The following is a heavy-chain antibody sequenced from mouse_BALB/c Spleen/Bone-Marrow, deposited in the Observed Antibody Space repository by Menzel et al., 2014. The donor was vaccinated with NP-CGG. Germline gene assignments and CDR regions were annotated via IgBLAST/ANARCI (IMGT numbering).Heavy chain of an antibody. D-gene: IGHD2-4*01. CDR1: GYTFTSYW. Sequence: VKLMESGAELVRPGASVKLSCKASGYTFTSYWMNWVKQRPEQGLEWIGRIDPYDSETHYNQKSKDKAILTVDKSSSTAYMQLSSLTSEDSAVYYCARGRDYDVFSYWGQGTLVTVSA. V-gene: IGHV1-52*01. CDR3: ARGRDYDVFSY. CDR2: IDPYDSET. J-gene: IGHJ3*01.